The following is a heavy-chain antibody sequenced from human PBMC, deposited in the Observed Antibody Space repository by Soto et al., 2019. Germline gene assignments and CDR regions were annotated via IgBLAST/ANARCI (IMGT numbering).Heavy chain of an antibody. D-gene: IGHD2-2*02. CDR1: GFTFSTYS. J-gene: IGHJ6*02. CDR2: ISSRSDI. Sequence: GGSLRLSCVGSGFTFSTYSINWVRQAPGKGLEWVSSISSRSDIYYADSVKGRFTISRDNAKNSVSLQMNSLRAEDTAVYYCAREYTAWPLAYGLDVWGQGNTGT. CDR3: AREYTAWPLAYGLDV. V-gene: IGHV3-21*01.